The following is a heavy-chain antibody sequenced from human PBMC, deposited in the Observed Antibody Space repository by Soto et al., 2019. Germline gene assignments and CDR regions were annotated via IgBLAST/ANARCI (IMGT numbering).Heavy chain of an antibody. CDR2: IGTAGNT. CDR3: ARDPSGWGLDS. J-gene: IGHJ5*01. D-gene: IGHD6-19*01. Sequence: GGSLRLSCAASGFSFSTYDMHWVRQAPGKGLEWVSLIGTAGNTHYPDSVKGRFIISRDNAKSSLYLQMNSLRAGDTAVYYCARDPSGWGLDSWGQGTPVTVSS. CDR1: GFSFSTYD. V-gene: IGHV3-13*01.